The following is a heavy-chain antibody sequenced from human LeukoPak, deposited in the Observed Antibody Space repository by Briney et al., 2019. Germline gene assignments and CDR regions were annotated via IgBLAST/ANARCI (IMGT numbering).Heavy chain of an antibody. V-gene: IGHV6-1*01. CDR2: TYYRSKWYN. Sequence: SQTLSLTCAISGDSVSSNSAAWNWIRRSPSRGLEWLGRTYYRSKWYNDYAVSVKSRITINPDTSKNQFSLQLNSVTPEDTAVYYCASGPRGYSYGYLYYYYYGMDVWGQGTTVTVSS. J-gene: IGHJ6*02. D-gene: IGHD5-18*01. CDR3: ASGPRGYSYGYLYYYYYGMDV. CDR1: GDSVSSNSAA.